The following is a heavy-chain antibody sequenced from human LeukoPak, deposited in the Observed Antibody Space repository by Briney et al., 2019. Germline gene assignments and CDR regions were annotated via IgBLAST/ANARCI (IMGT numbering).Heavy chain of an antibody. CDR1: GFTFSSYA. V-gene: IGHV3-30*04. Sequence: TGGSLRLSCAASGFTFSSYAMHWVRQAPGKGLEWVAVISYDGSNKYYADSVKGRFTISRDNSKNTMYLQMNNLREEDTAVYYCTRDPILGAPDYFDYWGQGTLVTVSS. D-gene: IGHD1-26*01. CDR2: ISYDGSNK. CDR3: TRDPILGAPDYFDY. J-gene: IGHJ4*02.